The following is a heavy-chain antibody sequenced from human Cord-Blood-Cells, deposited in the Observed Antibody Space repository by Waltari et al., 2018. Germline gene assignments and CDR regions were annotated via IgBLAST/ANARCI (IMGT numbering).Heavy chain of an antibody. CDR2: IYYSGST. CDR3: AKHVSTTVTKRGAFDI. Sequence: QLQLQESGPGLVKPSETLSLTCTVSGGSISSSSYYWGWIRQTPGKGLEWIWSIYYSGSTYYTPASNCRVTISLDTSMNQFSLKLSSVTAADTAVYYCAKHVSTTVTKRGAFDIWGQGTMVTVSS. J-gene: IGHJ3*02. V-gene: IGHV4-39*01. D-gene: IGHD4-17*01. CDR1: GGSISSSSYY.